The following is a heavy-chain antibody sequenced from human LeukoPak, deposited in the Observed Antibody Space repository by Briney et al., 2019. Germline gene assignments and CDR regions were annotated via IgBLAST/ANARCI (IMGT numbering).Heavy chain of an antibody. CDR3: ARSTMMRIGYDFGHAFDI. D-gene: IGHD5-12*01. Sequence: PAASVKVSCKGSGYSFTSYWIGWVRQMPGKGLEWMGIIYPGDSDTRYSPSFQGQVTISADKSISTAYLQWSSLKASDTAMYYCARSTMMRIGYDFGHAFDIWGQGTMVTVSS. J-gene: IGHJ3*02. CDR1: GYSFTSYW. V-gene: IGHV5-51*03. CDR2: IYPGDSDT.